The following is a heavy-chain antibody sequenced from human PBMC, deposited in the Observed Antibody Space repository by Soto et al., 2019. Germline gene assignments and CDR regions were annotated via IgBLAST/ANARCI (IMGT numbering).Heavy chain of an antibody. D-gene: IGHD6-6*01. CDR2: IYYSGST. J-gene: IGHJ6*02. CDR3: ARDRVSQTPHPYYYYGMDV. V-gene: IGHV4-31*03. CDR1: GGSISSGGYY. Sequence: QVQLQESGPGLVKPSQTLSLTCTVSGGSISSGGYYWSWIRQHPGKGLEWIGYIYYSGSTYYNPSLKSRVTISVDTSKNQFSLKLSSVTAADTAVYYCARDRVSQTPHPYYYYGMDVWGQGTTVTVSS.